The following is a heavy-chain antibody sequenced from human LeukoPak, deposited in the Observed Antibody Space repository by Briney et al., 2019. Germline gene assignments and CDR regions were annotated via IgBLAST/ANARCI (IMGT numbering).Heavy chain of an antibody. V-gene: IGHV3-9*01. CDR1: GFTFDDYA. CDR2: ISWNSGSI. CDR3: AKDSGIAVAGTGLGY. Sequence: GGSLRLSCAASGFTFDDYAMHWVRQAPGKGLEWVSGISWNSGSIGYADSVKGRFTISRDNAKNSLYLQMNSLRAEDTAVYYCAKDSGIAVAGTGLGYWGQGTLVTVSS. J-gene: IGHJ4*02. D-gene: IGHD6-19*01.